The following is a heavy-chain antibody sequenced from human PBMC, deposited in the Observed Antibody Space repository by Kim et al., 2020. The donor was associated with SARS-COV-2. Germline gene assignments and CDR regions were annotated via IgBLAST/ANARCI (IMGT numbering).Heavy chain of an antibody. D-gene: IGHD3-22*01. CDR2: ISWNSGSI. V-gene: IGHV3-9*01. Sequence: GGSLRLSCAASGFTFDDYAMHWVRQAPGKGLEWVSGISWNSGSIGYADSVKGRFTISRDNAKNSLYLQMNSLRAEDTALYYCAKGPGHYYDSSGPPLFWGQGTMVTVSS. J-gene: IGHJ3*01. CDR1: GFTFDDYA. CDR3: AKGPGHYYDSSGPPLF.